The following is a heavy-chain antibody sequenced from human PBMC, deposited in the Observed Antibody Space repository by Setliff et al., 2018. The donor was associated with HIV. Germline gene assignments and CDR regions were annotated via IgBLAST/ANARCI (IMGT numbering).Heavy chain of an antibody. D-gene: IGHD1-26*01. CDR3: ARRAAATTNFDY. J-gene: IGHJ4*02. Sequence: SETLSLTCAVSGYSISSGYYWGWIRQPPGKGLEWIGSIYHSGSTFYNPSLKSRVTLSLDTAKNQFSLKVTSVTAADTAVYYCARRAAATTNFDYWGQGTLVTVSS. CDR1: GYSISSGYY. V-gene: IGHV4-38-2*01. CDR2: IYHSGST.